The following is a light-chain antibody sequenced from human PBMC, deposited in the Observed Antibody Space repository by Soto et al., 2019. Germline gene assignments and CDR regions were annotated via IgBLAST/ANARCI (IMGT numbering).Light chain of an antibody. CDR2: DVS. J-gene: IGLJ1*01. V-gene: IGLV2-14*01. CDR3: SSYSSSSTLYV. CDR1: SSDVGGYNY. Sequence: QSALTQPASVSESPGQSITVSCTGTSSDVGGYNYVSWYQQHPGKAPKLMIYDVSDRPSGVSNRFSGSKSGNMASLTISGLQAEDEADYYCSSYSSSSTLYVFGTGTKVTVL.